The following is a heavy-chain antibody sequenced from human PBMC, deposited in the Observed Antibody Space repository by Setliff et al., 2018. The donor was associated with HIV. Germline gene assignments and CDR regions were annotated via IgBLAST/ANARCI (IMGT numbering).Heavy chain of an antibody. Sequence: GGSLRLSCAASGFTFSSSWMTWVRQTPGRGLEYVAGMNRDGREKLYADSVKGRFSISRDNAKNSLYLQMSSLRTEDTAVYFCARDPAFGAFDIWGQGTMVTVSS. CDR2: MNRDGREK. CDR3: ARDPAFGAFDI. D-gene: IGHD3-10*01. CDR1: GFTFSSSW. V-gene: IGHV3-7*04. J-gene: IGHJ3*02.